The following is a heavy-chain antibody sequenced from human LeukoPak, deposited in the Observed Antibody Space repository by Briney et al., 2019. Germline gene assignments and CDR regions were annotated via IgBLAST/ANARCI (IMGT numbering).Heavy chain of an antibody. V-gene: IGHV4-61*02. Sequence: SETLSLTCNVSGGSLGSGSYYWRWLRQPAGTGLEWIGRIYIRGNTDYSPSLKSRVTISVDTAKNQFSLTLPSLTAADPAMYYCARGGHFYDSSGRGFDYWGQGTLVTVSS. CDR2: IYIRGNT. CDR3: ARGGHFYDSSGRGFDY. CDR1: GGSLGSGSYY. D-gene: IGHD3-22*01. J-gene: IGHJ4*02.